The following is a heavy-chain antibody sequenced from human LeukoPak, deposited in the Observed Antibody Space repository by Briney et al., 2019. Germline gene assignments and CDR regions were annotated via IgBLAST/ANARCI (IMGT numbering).Heavy chain of an antibody. V-gene: IGHV3-74*01. Sequence: GGSLRLSCAASGFTFSTYWMGWVRQAPGQGLEWVSRINDDGSSTVYADSVKGRFTVSRDNAKNTLYLQMNSLRAEDTAVYYCGRAKPGGDYWGQGTLVTVSS. D-gene: IGHD1-14*01. CDR3: GRAKPGGDY. J-gene: IGHJ4*02. CDR1: GFTFSTYW. CDR2: INDDGSST.